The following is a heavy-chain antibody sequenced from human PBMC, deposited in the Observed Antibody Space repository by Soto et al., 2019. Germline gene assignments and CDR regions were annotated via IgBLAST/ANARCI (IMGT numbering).Heavy chain of an antibody. CDR1: GFTFSSYA. J-gene: IGHJ4*02. V-gene: IGHV3-23*01. CDR3: AKDQLGLRFLEWLPGDGFGY. Sequence: GGSLRLSCAASGFTFSSYAMSWVRQAPGKGLEWVSAISGSGGSTYYADSVKGRFTISRDNSKNTLYLQMNSLRAEDTAVYYCAKDQLGLRFLEWLPGDGFGYWGQGTLVTVSS. D-gene: IGHD3-3*01. CDR2: ISGSGGST.